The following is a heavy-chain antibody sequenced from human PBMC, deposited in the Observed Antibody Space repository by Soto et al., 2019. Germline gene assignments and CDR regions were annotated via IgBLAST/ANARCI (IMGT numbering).Heavy chain of an antibody. CDR1: GFTVSSNY. CDR3: ARGWGYYYDSSGYYYFDY. CDR2: IYSGGST. J-gene: IGHJ4*02. V-gene: IGHV3-53*01. Sequence: PGGSLRLSCAASGFTVSSNYMSWVRQAPGKGLEWVSVIYSGGSTYYADSVKGRFTISRDNSKNTLYLQMNSLRAEDTAVYYCARGWGYYYDSSGYYYFDYWGQGTLVTVSS. D-gene: IGHD3-22*01.